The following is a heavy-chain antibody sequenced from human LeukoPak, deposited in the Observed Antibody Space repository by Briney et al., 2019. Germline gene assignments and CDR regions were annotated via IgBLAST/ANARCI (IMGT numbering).Heavy chain of an antibody. J-gene: IGHJ4*02. D-gene: IGHD3-9*01. Sequence: PSETLSLTCTVSGGSISSYYWSWIRQPPGKGLEWIGYIYYGGSTNYNPSLKSRVTISVDTSKNQFSLKLSSVTAADTAVYYCARVGILTGPDYWGQGTLVTVSS. CDR1: GGSISSYY. V-gene: IGHV4-59*01. CDR3: ARVGILTGPDY. CDR2: IYYGGST.